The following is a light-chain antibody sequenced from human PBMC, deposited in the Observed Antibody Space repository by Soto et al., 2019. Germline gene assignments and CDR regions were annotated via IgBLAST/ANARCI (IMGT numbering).Light chain of an antibody. V-gene: IGKV3-15*01. Sequence: EIVMTQSPGTLSVSPGERATLSCRASRGISSNLAWYQQKPGQAPRLLIYGASTRATGIPARFSGSGSGTEFTLTISRLEPEDFAVYCCQQFDGSLWTFGPGTKVDIK. CDR2: GAS. CDR3: QQFDGSLWT. J-gene: IGKJ1*01. CDR1: RGISSN.